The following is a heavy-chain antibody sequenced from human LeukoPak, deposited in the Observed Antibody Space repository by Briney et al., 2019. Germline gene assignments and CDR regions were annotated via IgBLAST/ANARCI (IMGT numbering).Heavy chain of an antibody. CDR3: ARGGVYSDS. J-gene: IGHJ4*02. Sequence: ASVKVSCKDSGYTFTGYYMHWVRQAPGRGLEWMGWINPDNGVTNYAQKFQGRVTMTRDTSISTLYMDLSRLRSDDTAVYFCARGGVYSDSWGQGTLVTVSS. CDR2: INPDNGVT. V-gene: IGHV1-2*02. D-gene: IGHD5/OR15-5a*01. CDR1: GYTFTGYY.